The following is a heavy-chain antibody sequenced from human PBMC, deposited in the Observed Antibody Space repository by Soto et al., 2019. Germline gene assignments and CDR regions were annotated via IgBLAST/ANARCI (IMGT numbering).Heavy chain of an antibody. Sequence: SETLSLTCAVYGGSFSGYYWSWIRQPPGKGLEWIGEINHSGSTNYNPSLKSRVTISVDTSKNQFSLKLSSVTAADTAVYYCARVSRNIWGSYRSAALDYWGQGTLVTVSS. CDR2: INHSGST. V-gene: IGHV4-34*01. J-gene: IGHJ4*02. CDR1: GGSFSGYY. D-gene: IGHD3-16*02. CDR3: ARVSRNIWGSYRSAALDY.